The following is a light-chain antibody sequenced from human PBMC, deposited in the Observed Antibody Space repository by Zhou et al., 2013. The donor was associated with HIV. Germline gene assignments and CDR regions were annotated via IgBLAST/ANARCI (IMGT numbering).Light chain of an antibody. J-gene: IGKJ5*01. CDR2: GAS. Sequence: EIVLTQSPGTLSLSPGERATLSCRVSQTVSRSYLAWYQQKPGQAPRLLISGASTRALGIPDRFSGSGSGTDFTLSTSRLEPEDFAVYYCQQYDRSPITFGQGTRLE. V-gene: IGKV3-20*01. CDR1: QTVSRSY. CDR3: QQYDRSPIT.